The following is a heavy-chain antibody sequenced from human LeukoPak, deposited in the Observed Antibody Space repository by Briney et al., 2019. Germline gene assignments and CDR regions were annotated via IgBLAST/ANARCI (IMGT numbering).Heavy chain of an antibody. CDR2: ISYDGSNK. CDR3: AKPHTRYYYGMDV. D-gene: IGHD2-15*01. V-gene: IGHV3-30*18. J-gene: IGHJ6*04. Sequence: GRSLRLSCAASGFTFSSYGMHWVRQAPGKGLEWVAVISYDGSNKYYADSVKGRFTISRDNSKNTLYLQMNSLRAEDTAVYYCAKPHTRYYYGMDVWGKGTTVTVSS. CDR1: GFTFSSYG.